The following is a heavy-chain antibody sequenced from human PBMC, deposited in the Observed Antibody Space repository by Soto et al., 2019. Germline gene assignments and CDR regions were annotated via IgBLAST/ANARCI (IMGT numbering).Heavy chain of an antibody. CDR2: INGRGRNA. CDR1: GFTFSSYA. CDR3: AYRTGFDY. V-gene: IGHV3-23*01. Sequence: PGGSLRLSCAASGFTFSSYAMSWVRQTPWKGLEWVSTINGRGRNADYADSVKGRFTVSRDNSKNMLYLQMNSLIADDTAVYYCAYRTGFDYWGQGALVTVSS. J-gene: IGHJ4*02.